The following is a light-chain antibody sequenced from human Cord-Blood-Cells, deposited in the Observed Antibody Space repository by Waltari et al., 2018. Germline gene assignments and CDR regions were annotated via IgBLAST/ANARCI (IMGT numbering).Light chain of an antibody. J-gene: IGLJ1*01. V-gene: IGLV2-8*01. CDR3: SSYAGSNNLYV. CDR1: SSDVGGYNY. Sequence: QSALTQPPSASGSPGQSVTISCTGTSSDVGGYNYVSWYQQHPGKAPKLMIYEVSKRPSWVPDRFSGSKSGNTASLPVSGLQAEDEADYYCSSYAGSNNLYVFGTGTKVTVL. CDR2: EVS.